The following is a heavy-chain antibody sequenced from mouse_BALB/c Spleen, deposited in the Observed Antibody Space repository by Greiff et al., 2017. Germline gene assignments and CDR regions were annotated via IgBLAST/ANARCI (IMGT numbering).Heavy chain of an antibody. CDR2: IDPSDSYT. CDR1: GYTFTSYW. Sequence: QVQLQQPGAELVKPGASVKLSCKASGYTFTSYWMHWVKQRPGRGLEWIGEIDPSDSYTNYNQKFKGKATLTVDKSSSTAYMQLSSLTSEDSAVYYCASTDGSGYFDYWGQGTTLTVSS. CDR3: ASTDGSGYFDY. V-gene: IGHV1-69*02. D-gene: IGHD2-3*01. J-gene: IGHJ2*01.